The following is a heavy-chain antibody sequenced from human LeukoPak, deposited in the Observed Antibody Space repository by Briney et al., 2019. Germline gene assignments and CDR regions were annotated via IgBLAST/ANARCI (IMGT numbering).Heavy chain of an antibody. CDR1: GFTFSSYW. V-gene: IGHV3-7*03. Sequence: GGSLRLSCAASGFTFSSYWMSWVRQAPGKGLEWVANIKQDGSEKYYVDSVKGRFTIPRDNAKNSLYLQMNSLRAEDTAVYYCARERLGELSLPPLDYWGQGTLVTVSS. J-gene: IGHJ4*02. CDR3: ARERLGELSLPPLDY. CDR2: IKQDGSEK. D-gene: IGHD3-16*02.